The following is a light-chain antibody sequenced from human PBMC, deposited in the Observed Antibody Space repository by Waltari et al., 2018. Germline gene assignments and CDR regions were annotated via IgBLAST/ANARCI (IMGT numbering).Light chain of an antibody. CDR1: QGINTA. CDR3: QQFISYPRT. V-gene: IGKV1-13*02. J-gene: IGKJ4*01. Sequence: IQLTQSPSSLSASLGDRVTITCRASQGINTALAWYQQKPGKAPNLLVYDASNLESGVPARFSGSGSGTDFSLTISSLQPEDFATYYCQQFISYPRTFGGGTKVEIK. CDR2: DAS.